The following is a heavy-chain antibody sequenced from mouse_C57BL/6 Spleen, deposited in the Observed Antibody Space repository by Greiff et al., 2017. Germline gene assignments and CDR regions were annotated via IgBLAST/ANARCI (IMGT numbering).Heavy chain of an antibody. J-gene: IGHJ2*01. V-gene: IGHV1-69*01. D-gene: IGHD3-3*01. CDR3: AREGLNWHYFDY. CDR1: GYTFTSYW. CDR2: IDPSDSYT. Sequence: QVQLQQPGPELVMPGASVKLSCKASGYTFTSYWMHWVKQRPGQGLEWIGEIDPSDSYTNYNQKFKGKSTLTVDKSSSTAYMQLSSLTAEDSAVYDCAREGLNWHYFDYWGWGTTLTLTS.